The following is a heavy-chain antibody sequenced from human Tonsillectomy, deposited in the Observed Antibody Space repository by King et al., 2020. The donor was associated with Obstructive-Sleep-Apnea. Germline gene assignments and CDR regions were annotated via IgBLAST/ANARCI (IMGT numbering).Heavy chain of an antibody. CDR1: GFTVSSNY. J-gene: IGHJ2*01. CDR3: AREKYDILTGYRYWYFDL. V-gene: IGHV3-53*04. Sequence: VQLVESGGGLVQPGGSLRLSCAASGFTVSSNYMSWVRQAPGKGLEWVSVIYSGGSTYYADSVKGRFTISRHNSKNTLYLQMNSLRAEETAVYYCAREKYDILTGYRYWYFDLWGRGTLVTVSS. CDR2: IYSGGST. D-gene: IGHD3-9*01.